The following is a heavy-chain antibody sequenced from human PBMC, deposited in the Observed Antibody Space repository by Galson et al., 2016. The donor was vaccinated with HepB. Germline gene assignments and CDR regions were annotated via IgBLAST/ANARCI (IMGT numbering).Heavy chain of an antibody. J-gene: IGHJ4*02. Sequence: TLSLTCTVSGGSISRGGFSWNWVRQPPGKGLEWIGYIYHGGTSHYNPSLKSRVTISVDKSKNQFSLNLSSVTAADTAVYYCARGKSRPLDSWGQGILATVSS. CDR2: IYHGGTS. V-gene: IGHV4-30-2*01. CDR1: GGSISRGGFS. CDR3: ARGKSRPLDS.